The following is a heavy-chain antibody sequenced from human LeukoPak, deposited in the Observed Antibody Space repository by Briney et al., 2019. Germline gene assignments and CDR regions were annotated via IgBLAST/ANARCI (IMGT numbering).Heavy chain of an antibody. CDR2: ISSSSSYI. V-gene: IGHV3-21*01. CDR1: GFTSSSYS. J-gene: IGHJ4*02. CDR3: ARAPYHYYGSGSYYNVDY. D-gene: IGHD3-10*01. Sequence: GGSLRLSCAASGFTSSSYSMNWVRQAPGKGLEWVSSISSSSSYIYYADSVKGRFTISRDNAKNSLYLQMNSLRAEDTAVYYCARAPYHYYGSGSYYNVDYWGQGTLVTVSS.